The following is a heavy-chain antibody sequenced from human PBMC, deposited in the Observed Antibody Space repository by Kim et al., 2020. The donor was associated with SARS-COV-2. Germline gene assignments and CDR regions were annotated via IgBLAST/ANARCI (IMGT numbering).Heavy chain of an antibody. Sequence: GGSLRLSCAASGFTVSSNYMSWVRQAPGKGLEWVSVIYSGGSTYYADSVKGRFTISRDNSKNTLYLQMNSLRAEDTAVYYCAREGNYYDSSGYRDYWGQGTLVTVSS. CDR1: GFTVSSNY. D-gene: IGHD3-22*01. CDR2: IYSGGST. J-gene: IGHJ4*02. V-gene: IGHV3-66*01. CDR3: AREGNYYDSSGYRDY.